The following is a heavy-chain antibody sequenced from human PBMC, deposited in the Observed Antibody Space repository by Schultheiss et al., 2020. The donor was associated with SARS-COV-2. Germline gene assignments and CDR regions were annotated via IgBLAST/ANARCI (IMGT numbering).Heavy chain of an antibody. CDR3: ARLSITMIVVV. Sequence: SETLSLTCAVYGGSFSGYYWSWIRQPPGKGLEWIGEINHSGSTNYNPSLKSRVTISVDTSKNQFSLKLSSVTAADTAVYYCARLSITMIVVVWGQGTLVTVSS. J-gene: IGHJ4*02. D-gene: IGHD3-22*01. CDR2: INHSGST. V-gene: IGHV4-34*01. CDR1: GGSFSGYY.